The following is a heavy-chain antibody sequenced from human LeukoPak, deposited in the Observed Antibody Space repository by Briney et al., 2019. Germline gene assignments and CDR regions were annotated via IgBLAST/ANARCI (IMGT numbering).Heavy chain of an antibody. Sequence: GGSLRLSCAASVFTFSSYAMSWVGPAPGKGREWVSVISGSGGSTYYADSVKGRFTISRDNSKRTLYLQMNSLRAEDTAVYYCALARGYFDLWGRGTLVTVSS. CDR3: ALARGYFDL. V-gene: IGHV3-23*01. J-gene: IGHJ2*01. CDR2: ISGSGGST. CDR1: VFTFSSYA.